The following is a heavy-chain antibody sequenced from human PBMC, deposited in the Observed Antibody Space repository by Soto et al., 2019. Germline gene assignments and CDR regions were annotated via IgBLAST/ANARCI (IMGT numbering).Heavy chain of an antibody. J-gene: IGHJ6*02. CDR1: GYSFTSYW. CDR3: ARSDCSSTSCYSLSYYYYGMDV. D-gene: IGHD2-2*01. CDR2: IDPSDSYT. V-gene: IGHV5-10-1*01. Sequence: GESLKISCKGSGYSFTSYWISWVRQMPGKGLEWMGRIDPSDSYTNNSPSFQGHVTISADKSISTAYLQWSSLKASDTAMYYCARSDCSSTSCYSLSYYYYGMDVWGQGTTVTVSS.